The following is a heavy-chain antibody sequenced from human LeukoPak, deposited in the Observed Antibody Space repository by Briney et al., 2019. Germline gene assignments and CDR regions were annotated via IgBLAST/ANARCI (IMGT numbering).Heavy chain of an antibody. J-gene: IGHJ4*02. D-gene: IGHD2-2*01. CDR2: INHSGST. Sequence: GSLRLSCAVSGFTVSSNYMSWIRQPPGKGLEWIGEINHSGSTNYNPSLKSRVTISVDTSKNQFSLKLSSVTAADTAVYYCARGSSGVVPAATKYYFDYWGQGTLVTVSS. CDR3: ARGSSGVVPAATKYYFDY. V-gene: IGHV4-34*01. CDR1: GFTVSSNY.